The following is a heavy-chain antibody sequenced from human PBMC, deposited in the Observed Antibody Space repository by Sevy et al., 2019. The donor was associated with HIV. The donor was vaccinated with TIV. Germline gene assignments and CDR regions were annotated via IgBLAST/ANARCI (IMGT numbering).Heavy chain of an antibody. Sequence: ASVKVSCKASGYTFTTYYMHWVRQAPGQGLEWMGIINPSGGGPSYAQKFQGRVTMTRDTSTSTVYLELSSLRSEDTAVYYCTKDVVATPNYYSGMDVWGQGTTVTVSS. D-gene: IGHD2-15*01. V-gene: IGHV1-46*03. CDR2: INPSGGGP. J-gene: IGHJ6*02. CDR1: GYTFTTYY. CDR3: TKDVVATPNYYSGMDV.